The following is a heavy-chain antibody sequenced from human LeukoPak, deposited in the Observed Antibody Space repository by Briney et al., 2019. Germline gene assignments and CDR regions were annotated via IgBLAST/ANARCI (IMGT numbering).Heavy chain of an antibody. V-gene: IGHV2-70*11. J-gene: IGHJ6*03. D-gene: IGHD3-10*01. CDR2: TDWDDDK. CDR1: GFSLSTSGMC. Sequence: SGPALAKPTQTLTLTCTFSGFSLSTSGMCVSWIRQPPGKALEWLARTDWDDDKYYSTSLKTRLTISKDTSKNQVVLTMTNMDPVDTATYYCARIRYYGSGSYYHYYYYMDVWGKGTTVTVSS. CDR3: ARIRYYGSGSYYHYYYYMDV.